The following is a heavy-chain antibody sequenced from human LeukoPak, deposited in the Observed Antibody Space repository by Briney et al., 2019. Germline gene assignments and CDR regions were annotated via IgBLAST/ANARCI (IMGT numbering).Heavy chain of an antibody. D-gene: IGHD3-10*01. CDR2: IIPLFGAT. CDR3: ASTPIISYGSGSYYDY. J-gene: IGHJ4*02. Sequence: ASVKVSCKASGGTFSNYAISWVRQAPGQGREWMGGIIPLFGATDYAQKFQGRVTITADESTSTAYMELSSLRSEDTAVYYCASTPIISYGSGSYYDYWGQGTLVTVSS. CDR1: GGTFSNYA. V-gene: IGHV1-69*13.